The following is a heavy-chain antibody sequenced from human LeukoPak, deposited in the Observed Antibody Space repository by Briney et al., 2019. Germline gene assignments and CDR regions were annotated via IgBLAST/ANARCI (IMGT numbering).Heavy chain of an antibody. D-gene: IGHD1-7*01. V-gene: IGHV5-51*01. CDR1: GYSFTSYW. CDR2: IYPGDSDT. CDR3: ARLMGEGTGTPHSFDY. J-gene: IGHJ4*02. Sequence: GESLKISCKGSGYSFTSYWIGWVRQMPGKGLEWMGIIYPGDSDTRYSPSFQGQVTISADKSISTAYLQWSSLKASDTAMYYCARLMGEGTGTPHSFDYWGQGTLVTVSS.